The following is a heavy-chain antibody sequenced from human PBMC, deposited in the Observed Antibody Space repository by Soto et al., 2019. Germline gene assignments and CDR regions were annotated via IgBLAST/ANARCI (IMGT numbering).Heavy chain of an antibody. CDR3: ARGGYSYGQYYYQYGRDV. Sequence: GSTTISGSASGFNFSDYYMSWIRQAPGKGLEWVSYISSSGSTIYYADSVKGRFTISRDKAKNSLYLQMNSLRAEDTAVYYCARGGYSYGQYYYQYGRDVWGQGTTVTGSS. CDR2: ISSSGSTI. J-gene: IGHJ6*02. D-gene: IGHD5-18*01. CDR1: GFNFSDYY. V-gene: IGHV3-11*01.